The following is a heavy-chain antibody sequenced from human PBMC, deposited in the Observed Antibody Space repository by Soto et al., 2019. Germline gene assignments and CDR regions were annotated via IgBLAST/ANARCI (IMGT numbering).Heavy chain of an antibody. CDR2: IYYSGTT. V-gene: IGHV4-39*01. CDR1: VGSISAHTHY. J-gene: IGHJ6*02. CDR3: ARRKVVITTDSKYFYFAMDV. Sequence: SETLSITCTFSVGSISAHTHYWSWIRQPPGGGREWIASIYYSGTTYYNPSLQNRLTISADRSNNQVSLLLTSVTAADTAVYYCARRKVVITTDSKYFYFAMDVWGPGTTVTVSS. D-gene: IGHD2-15*01.